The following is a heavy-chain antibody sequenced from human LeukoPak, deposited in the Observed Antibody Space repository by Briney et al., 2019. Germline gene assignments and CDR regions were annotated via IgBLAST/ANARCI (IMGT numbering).Heavy chain of an antibody. V-gene: IGHV3-33*01. D-gene: IGHD3-3*01. CDR3: ARDYESLFDY. J-gene: IGHJ4*02. Sequence: GGSLRLSCTASGITFSSYGMHWVRQAPGKGLEWVAVIGYDGGDKYYADSVKGRFTISRDNSKNTLYLQINSLRAEDTALYYCARDYESLFDYWGQGTLVTVSS. CDR2: IGYDGGDK. CDR1: GITFSSYG.